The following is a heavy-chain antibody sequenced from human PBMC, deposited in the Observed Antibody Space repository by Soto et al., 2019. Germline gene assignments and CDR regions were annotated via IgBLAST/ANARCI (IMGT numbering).Heavy chain of an antibody. J-gene: IGHJ5*02. V-gene: IGHV4-34*01. CDR2: INHSGST. CDR3: ARGRETDFWSGYYKVVWFDP. D-gene: IGHD3-3*01. Sequence: PSETLSLTCAVYGGSFSGYYWSWIRQPPGKGLEWIGEINHSGSTNYNPSLKSRVTISVDTSKNQFSLKLSSVTAADTAVYYCARGRETDFWSGYYKVVWFDPWGQGALVTSPQ. CDR1: GGSFSGYY.